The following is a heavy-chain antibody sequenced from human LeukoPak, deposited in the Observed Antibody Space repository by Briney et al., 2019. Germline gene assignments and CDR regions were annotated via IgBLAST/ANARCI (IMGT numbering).Heavy chain of an antibody. Sequence: SETLSLTCTVSGGSISSYYWSWIRQPPGKGLEWIGYIYYSGSTNYNPSLKSRVTISVDTSKNQFSLKLSSVTAADTAVYYCAREAIDYYDSNDAFDIWGQGTMVTVSS. D-gene: IGHD3-22*01. CDR3: AREAIDYYDSNDAFDI. J-gene: IGHJ3*02. CDR2: IYYSGST. V-gene: IGHV4-59*01. CDR1: GGSISSYY.